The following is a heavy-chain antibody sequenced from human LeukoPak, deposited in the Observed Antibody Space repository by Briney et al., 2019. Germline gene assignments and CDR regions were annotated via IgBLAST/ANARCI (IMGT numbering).Heavy chain of an antibody. V-gene: IGHV4-39*01. CDR3: ASRFLEWLLDY. Sequence: PSETPSLTCTVSGGSISSNNYYWGWIRQPPGKGLEWIGSIYYSGSTYYNPSLKSRVTISVDTSKNQFSLKLSSVTAADTAVYYCASRFLEWLLDYWGQGTLVTVSS. D-gene: IGHD3-3*01. CDR2: IYYSGST. J-gene: IGHJ4*02. CDR1: GGSISSNNYY.